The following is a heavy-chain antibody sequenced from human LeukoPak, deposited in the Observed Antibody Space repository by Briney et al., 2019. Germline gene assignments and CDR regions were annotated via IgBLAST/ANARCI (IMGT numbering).Heavy chain of an antibody. D-gene: IGHD2-2*01. V-gene: IGHV1-2*02. CDR1: GYPFTDYY. CDR2: INPNSGGT. CDR3: ARVVVPAAMLGWFDP. Sequence: ASVKVSCKASGYPFTDYYMHWVRQAPGQGLEWMGWINPNSGGTNYAQKFQGRVTMTRDTSISTAYMELSRLRSDDTAVYYCARVVVPAAMLGWFDPWGQGTLVTVSS. J-gene: IGHJ5*02.